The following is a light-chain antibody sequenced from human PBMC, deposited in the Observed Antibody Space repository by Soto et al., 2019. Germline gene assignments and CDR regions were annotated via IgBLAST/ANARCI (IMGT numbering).Light chain of an antibody. Sequence: DIQMTQSPSSLSASVGDRVTITCRASQGISSYLAWYQQKPERAPKLLIYAAYTLQSGVQSRFSGSGSGTEFTLTISSLQPEDFATYYCKQLNSYPITFGQGTRLEI. CDR1: QGISSY. J-gene: IGKJ5*01. CDR2: AAY. V-gene: IGKV1-9*01. CDR3: KQLNSYPIT.